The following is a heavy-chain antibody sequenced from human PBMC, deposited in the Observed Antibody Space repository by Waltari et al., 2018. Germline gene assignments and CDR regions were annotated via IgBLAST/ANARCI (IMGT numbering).Heavy chain of an antibody. D-gene: IGHD2-21*01. Sequence: QVQLHQWGAGQLKPSETLSLTCAVPGGSFLGYFWSWIRQSPGKGLEWLGAIPPSGGTNYNPALASRVSLSVDTTKKQFSLRLTSVTAADAAVYYCARYGEVPPNYFFDYWGRGTLVTVSS. CDR1: GGSFLGYF. CDR3: ARYGEVPPNYFFDY. V-gene: IGHV4-34*01. J-gene: IGHJ4*01. CDR2: IPPSGGT.